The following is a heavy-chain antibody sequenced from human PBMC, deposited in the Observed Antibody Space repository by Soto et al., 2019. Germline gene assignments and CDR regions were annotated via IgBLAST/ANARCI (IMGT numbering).Heavy chain of an antibody. V-gene: IGHV3-9*01. Sequence: EVQLVESGGGLVQPGRSLRLSCAGSGFTFEDYAMHWVRQTPGKGLEWVSHISWNSGSIAYADSVKGRFIISRDNAKNTLLLEMNSLRAEDTAVYYCAKGRMDLWVYLDVWGKGTTVTVSS. CDR1: GFTFEDYA. CDR3: AKGRMDLWVYLDV. J-gene: IGHJ6*03. CDR2: ISWNSGSI. D-gene: IGHD3-3*01.